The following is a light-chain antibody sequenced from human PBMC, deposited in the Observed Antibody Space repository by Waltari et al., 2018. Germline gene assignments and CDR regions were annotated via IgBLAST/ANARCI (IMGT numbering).Light chain of an antibody. CDR2: AVS. CDR3: QQSSSILWT. J-gene: IGKJ1*01. Sequence: DIQMTQSPSSLSASVGDRVTITCRASQTIGSYVNWYQQKPGKAPTLLIYAVSSLQSGVPSRFSGGRSGTDFALTISSLRPEDSAIYFCQQSSSILWTFGQGTKVEIK. CDR1: QTIGSY. V-gene: IGKV1-39*01.